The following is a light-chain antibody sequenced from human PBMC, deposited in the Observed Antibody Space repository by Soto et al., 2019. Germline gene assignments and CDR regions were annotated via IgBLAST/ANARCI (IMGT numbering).Light chain of an antibody. J-gene: IGLJ1*01. V-gene: IGLV1-40*01. CDR2: GNS. Sequence: QSVLTQPPSVSGAPGQRVTISCTGSSSNIGAGYDVHWYQQLPGTAPKLLIYGNSNRPSGVPDRFSGSKSGTSASLAITGLQAEDEADYYCQSYDSSLSAFYVFGTGNKLTVL. CDR3: QSYDSSLSAFYV. CDR1: SSNIGAGYD.